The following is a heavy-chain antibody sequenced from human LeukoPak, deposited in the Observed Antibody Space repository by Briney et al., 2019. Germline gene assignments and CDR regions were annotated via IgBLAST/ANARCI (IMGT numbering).Heavy chain of an antibody. V-gene: IGHV1-2*06. Sequence: ASVKVSCKASGYTFIGYYMHWVRQAPGQGLEWMGRINPNSGGTNYAQKFQGRVTMTRDTSISTAYMELSRLRYDDTAVYYCARGGTMVIDAFDIWGQGTMVTVSS. CDR2: INPNSGGT. J-gene: IGHJ3*02. CDR1: GYTFIGYY. D-gene: IGHD3-10*01. CDR3: ARGGTMVIDAFDI.